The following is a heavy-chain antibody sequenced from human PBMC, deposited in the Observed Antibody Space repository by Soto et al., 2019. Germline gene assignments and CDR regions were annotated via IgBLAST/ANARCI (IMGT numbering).Heavy chain of an antibody. Sequence: SETLSLTCAVSGGSISSSNWWSWVRQPPGKGLEWIGEIYHSGSTNYNPSLKSRATISVDKSKNQFSLKLSSVTAADTAVYYCARGGKGRFGFDYWGQGTLVTVSS. V-gene: IGHV4-4*02. J-gene: IGHJ4*02. D-gene: IGHD3-10*01. CDR2: IYHSGST. CDR3: ARGGKGRFGFDY. CDR1: GGSISSSNW.